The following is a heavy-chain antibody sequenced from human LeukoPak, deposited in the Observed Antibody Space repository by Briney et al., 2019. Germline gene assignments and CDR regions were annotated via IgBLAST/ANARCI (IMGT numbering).Heavy chain of an antibody. D-gene: IGHD4-11*01. CDR1: GFTFSSYG. V-gene: IGHV3-30*18. CDR2: ISYDGSNK. CDR3: AKDLTFTVTTGGGAFDI. J-gene: IGHJ3*02. Sequence: GGSLRLSCAASGFTFSSYGMHWVRQAPGKGLEWVAVISYDGSNKYYADSVKGRFTISRDNSKNTLYLQMNSLRAEDTAVYYCAKDLTFTVTTGGGAFDIWGQGTMVTVSS.